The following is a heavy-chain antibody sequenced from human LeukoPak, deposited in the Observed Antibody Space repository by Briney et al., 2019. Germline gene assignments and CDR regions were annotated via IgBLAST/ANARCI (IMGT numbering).Heavy chain of an antibody. J-gene: IGHJ3*02. CDR3: AKDSTHYYDSSGYMTFDM. CDR2: ISWNSGNI. CDR1: GFTFDDYA. Sequence: GGSLRLSCAASGFTFDDYAMHWVRQAPGKGLEWVSGISWNSGNIGYADSVKGRFTISRDNAKKSLYLQMNSLRAEDTALYYCAKDSTHYYDSSGYMTFDMWGQGTMVTVSS. D-gene: IGHD3-22*01. V-gene: IGHV3-9*01.